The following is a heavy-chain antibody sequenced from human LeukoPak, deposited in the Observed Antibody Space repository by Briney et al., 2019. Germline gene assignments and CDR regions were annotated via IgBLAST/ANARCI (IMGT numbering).Heavy chain of an antibody. D-gene: IGHD6-6*01. J-gene: IGHJ6*02. V-gene: IGHV4-59*01. CDR3: ARDARIAARPSPYYYYGMDV. CDR1: GGSISSYY. CDR2: IYYSGST. Sequence: SETLSLTCTVSGGSISSYYWSWIRQPPGKGLEWIGYIYYSGSTNYNPSLKSRVTISVDTSKNQFSLKLSSVTAADTAVYYCARDARIAARPSPYYYYGMDVWGQGTTVTVSS.